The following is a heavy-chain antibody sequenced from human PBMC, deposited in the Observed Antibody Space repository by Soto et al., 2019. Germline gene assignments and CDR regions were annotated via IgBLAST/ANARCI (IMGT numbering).Heavy chain of an antibody. J-gene: IGHJ4*02. CDR2: IYHSGST. CDR3: ARVPDY. V-gene: IGHV4-30-2*01. CDR1: GCSISSGGYS. Sequence: SETLSLTCAVSGCSISSGGYSWSWIRQPPGKGLEWIGYIYHSGSTYYNPSLKSRVTISVDRSKNQFSLKLSSVTAADTAVYYCARVPDYWGQGTLVTAPQ.